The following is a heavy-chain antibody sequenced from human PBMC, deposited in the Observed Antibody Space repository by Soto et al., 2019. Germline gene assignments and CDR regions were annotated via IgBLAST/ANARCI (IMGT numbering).Heavy chain of an antibody. J-gene: IGHJ5*02. CDR1: GFTVSSNY. V-gene: IGHV3-53*04. D-gene: IGHD2-15*01. Sequence: EVQLVESGGGLVQPGGSLRLSCAASGFTVSSNYMSWVRQAPGKGLEWVSVIYSGGSTYYADSVKGRFTISRHNSKNTLYLQMNSLRAGDTAVYYCARVVRGYCSGGSCYRFDPWGQGTLVTVSS. CDR3: ARVVRGYCSGGSCYRFDP. CDR2: IYSGGST.